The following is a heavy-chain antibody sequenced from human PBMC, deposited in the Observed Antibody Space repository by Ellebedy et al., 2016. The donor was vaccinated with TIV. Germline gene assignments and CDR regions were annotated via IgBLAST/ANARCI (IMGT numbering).Heavy chain of an antibody. CDR3: AKGSEYQLLLYMDY. CDR1: GFTFSSYS. V-gene: IGHV3-23*01. J-gene: IGHJ4*02. CDR2: ISGSGGST. D-gene: IGHD2-2*01. Sequence: GGSLRLSCAASGFTFSSYSMNWVRQAPGKGLEWVSAISGSGGSTYYADSVKGRFTISRDNSKNTLYLQMNSLRAEDTAVYYCAKGSEYQLLLYMDYWGQGTLVTVSS.